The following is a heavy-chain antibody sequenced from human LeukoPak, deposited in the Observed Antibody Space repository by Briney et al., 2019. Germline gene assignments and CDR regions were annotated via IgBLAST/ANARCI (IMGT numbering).Heavy chain of an antibody. CDR2: FYSGGST. CDR1: GFTVSDNY. Sequence: GGSLRLSCAASGFTVSDNYMSWVRQTPGKGLAWVSVFYSGGSTRYADSVKGRFTIYRDNSKNTLYLQLNSLRAEDTAVYFCASSSWSSEYFHYWGQGTLVTVSS. CDR3: ASSSWSSEYFHY. J-gene: IGHJ1*01. V-gene: IGHV3-66*01. D-gene: IGHD6-13*01.